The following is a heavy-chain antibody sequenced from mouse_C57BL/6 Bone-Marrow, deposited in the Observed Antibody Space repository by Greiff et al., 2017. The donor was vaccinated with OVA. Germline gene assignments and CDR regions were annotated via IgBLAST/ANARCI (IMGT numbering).Heavy chain of an antibody. CDR3: ARKHYYYGSEPYYFDY. D-gene: IGHD1-1*01. J-gene: IGHJ2*01. CDR1: GYTFTDYN. CDR2: INPNNGGT. V-gene: IGHV1-18*01. Sequence: VQLQQSGPELVKPGASVKIPCKASGYTFTDYNMDWVKQSHGKSLEWIGDINPNNGGTIYNQKFKGKATLTVDKSSSTAYMELRSLTSEDTAVYYCARKHYYYGSEPYYFDYGGQGTTLTVSS.